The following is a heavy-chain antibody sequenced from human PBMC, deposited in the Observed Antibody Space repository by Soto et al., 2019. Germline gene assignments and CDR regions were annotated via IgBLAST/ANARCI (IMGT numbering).Heavy chain of an antibody. CDR1: GGSISRYY. D-gene: IGHD3-22*01. J-gene: IGHJ4*02. CDR2: IYYSGST. V-gene: IGHV4-59*12. Sequence: SETLSLTCTVSGGSISRYYWSWIRQPPGKGLEWIGYIYYSGSTNYNPSLKSRVTISVDTSKNQFSLKLSSVTAADTAVYYCAREDSSGYYYWGQGTLVIVSS. CDR3: AREDSSGYYY.